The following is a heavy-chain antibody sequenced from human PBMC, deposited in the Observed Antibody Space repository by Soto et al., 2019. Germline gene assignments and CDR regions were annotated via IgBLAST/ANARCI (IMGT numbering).Heavy chain of an antibody. J-gene: IGHJ4*02. CDR1: GFTFSSYG. V-gene: IGHV3-33*01. CDR2: IWYDGSNK. D-gene: IGHD3-3*01. Sequence: GGSLRLSCAASGFTFSSYGMHWVRQAPGKGLEWVAVIWYDGSNKYYADSVKGRFTISRDNSKNTLYLQMNSLRAEDTAVYYCARDYDFWSGYYTLFDYWGQGTLVTVSS. CDR3: ARDYDFWSGYYTLFDY.